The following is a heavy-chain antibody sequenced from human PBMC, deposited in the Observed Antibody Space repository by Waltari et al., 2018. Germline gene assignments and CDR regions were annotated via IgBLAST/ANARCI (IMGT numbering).Heavy chain of an antibody. D-gene: IGHD2-2*01. Sequence: QVQLQQWGAGLLKPSETLSLTCAVYGGSFSGYYWSWIRQPPGKGLEGIWEINHSGITNHNPSLKSRFTISVYTAKNQFSRKLSSVTAADTAVYYCARGGAVVLPAATIPWFDPWGQGTLVTVSS. J-gene: IGHJ5*02. V-gene: IGHV4-34*01. CDR2: INHSGIT. CDR1: GGSFSGYY. CDR3: ARGGAVVLPAATIPWFDP.